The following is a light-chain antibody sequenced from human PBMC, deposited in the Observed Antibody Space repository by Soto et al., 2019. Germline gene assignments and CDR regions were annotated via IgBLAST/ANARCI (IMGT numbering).Light chain of an antibody. CDR2: GAS. V-gene: IGKV3-20*01. CDR1: QSVRNNY. Sequence: EIVLTQSPGTLSLSPGERATLSCRASQSVRNNYLAWYQQRPGQAPRLLIYGASTRAAGIPDRFSGSGSGTDFTLTITRLEPEDSAVYFCQQYTGPPTTFGQGTKVDIK. J-gene: IGKJ1*01. CDR3: QQYTGPPTT.